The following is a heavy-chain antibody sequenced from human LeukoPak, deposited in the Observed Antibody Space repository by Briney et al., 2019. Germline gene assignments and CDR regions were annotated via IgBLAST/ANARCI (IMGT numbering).Heavy chain of an antibody. CDR3: ARVSGSGRGWFDP. D-gene: IGHD3-10*01. CDR2: IYYSGST. V-gene: IGHV4-39*01. J-gene: IGHJ5*02. CDR1: GGSISSSSYY. Sequence: KPSETLSLTCTVSGGSISSSSYYWGWIRQPPGKGLEWIGSIYYSGSTYYNPSLKSRVTICVDTSKNQFSLKLSSVTAADTAVYYCARVSGSGRGWFDPWGQGTLVTVSS.